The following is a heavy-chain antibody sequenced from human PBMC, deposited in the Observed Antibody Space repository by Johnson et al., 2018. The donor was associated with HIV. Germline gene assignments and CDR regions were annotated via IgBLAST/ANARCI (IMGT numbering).Heavy chain of an antibody. Sequence: MQLVESGGGVVRPGGSLRLSCAASGFTFDDYGMSWVRQVPGKGLEWVSGINWNGGRTVYADSVKGRLTISRDNSKNTLYLQMNSLRAEDTAVYYCARGIPRRNGDYDHVIDIWGQGTMVTVSS. D-gene: IGHD4-17*01. CDR3: ARGIPRRNGDYDHVIDI. V-gene: IGHV3-20*04. CDR1: GFTFDDYG. J-gene: IGHJ3*02. CDR2: INWNGGRT.